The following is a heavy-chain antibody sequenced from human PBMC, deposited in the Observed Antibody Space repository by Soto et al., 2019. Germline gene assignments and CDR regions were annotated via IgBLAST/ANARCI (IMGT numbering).Heavy chain of an antibody. D-gene: IGHD6-19*01. Sequence: QVQLVQSGAEVKKPGSSVKVSCKASGGTFTSCAITWVRQAPGQGLEWMGGIIPIFATANYAQKFQGRVTITADKSTSTAYMELSSLRSDDTAVYYCARAMGLAVGLPFAYWGQGTLVIVS. CDR2: IIPIFATA. V-gene: IGHV1-69*06. J-gene: IGHJ4*02. CDR1: GGTFTSCA. CDR3: ARAMGLAVGLPFAY.